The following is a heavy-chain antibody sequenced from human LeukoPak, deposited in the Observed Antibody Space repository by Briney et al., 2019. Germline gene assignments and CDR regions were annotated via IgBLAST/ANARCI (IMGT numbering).Heavy chain of an antibody. J-gene: IGHJ5*02. D-gene: IGHD5-12*01. CDR2: IYYTGRT. CDR3: VSSYIETPAKPFDP. CDR1: GGSISNSAYY. Sequence: PSETLSLTCSVAGGSISNSAYYWNWIRQPPGRGLEWIGTIYYTGRTYDTPSLKVRLSMFVETSKNQFSLQLKSVTAADTAVYYCVSSYIETPAKPFDPWGQGTLVIVSS. V-gene: IGHV4-39*01.